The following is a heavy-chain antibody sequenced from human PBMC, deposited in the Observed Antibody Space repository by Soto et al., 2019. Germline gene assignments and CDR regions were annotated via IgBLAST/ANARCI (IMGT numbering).Heavy chain of an antibody. D-gene: IGHD3-10*01. V-gene: IGHV3-23*01. CDR1: GFPFSTYA. CDR2: ISRSGFGT. CDR3: AQDRVRGSGSPYFFDS. Sequence: EVQLLESGGGLIQPGGSVRLSCAASGFPFSTYAMSWVRQAPGKGLEWVSGISRSGFGTFYADSVNGRFTISRDNSQNAVALQMNDLSVEDTALYYCAQDRVRGSGSPYFFDSWGQGTLVTVSS. J-gene: IGHJ4*02.